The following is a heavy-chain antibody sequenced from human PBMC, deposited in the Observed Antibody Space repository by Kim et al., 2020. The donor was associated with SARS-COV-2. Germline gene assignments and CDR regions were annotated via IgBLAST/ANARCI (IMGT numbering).Heavy chain of an antibody. CDR1: GFTFTSSA. CDR3: AAFRPVPLPGPLSDRYYYDSSGYYLRDYYYGMDV. D-gene: IGHD3-22*01. CDR2: IVVGSGNT. V-gene: IGHV1-58*01. Sequence: SVKVSCKASGFTFTSSAVQWVRQARGQRLEWIGWIVVGSGNTNYAQKFQERVTITRDMSTSTAYMELSSLRSEDTAVYYCAAFRPVPLPGPLSDRYYYDSSGYYLRDYYYGMDVWGQGPTVTVSS. J-gene: IGHJ6*02.